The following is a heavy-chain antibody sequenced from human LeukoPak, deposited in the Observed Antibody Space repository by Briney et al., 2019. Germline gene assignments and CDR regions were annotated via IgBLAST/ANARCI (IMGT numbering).Heavy chain of an antibody. V-gene: IGHV3-53*01. J-gene: IGHJ4*02. CDR2: IYNSGST. CDR3: ARESYGDY. Sequence: SGGAPRLPCAAPWFPVSSNYMSGVRQGPGGGLEWVSVIYNSGSTYYADSVKGRFTISRDNSKNTLYLQMNSLRAEDTAVYYCARESYGDYWGQGTLVTVSS. CDR1: WFPVSSNY. D-gene: IGHD1-26*01.